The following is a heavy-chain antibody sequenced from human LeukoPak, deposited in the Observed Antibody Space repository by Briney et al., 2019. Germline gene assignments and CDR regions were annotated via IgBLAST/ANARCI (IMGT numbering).Heavy chain of an antibody. CDR2: IYYSGST. J-gene: IGHJ4*02. CDR3: ARGGAWVDY. CDR1: GGSIRNYY. D-gene: IGHD1-26*01. Sequence: SETLSLTCTVSGGSIRNYYWSWIRQPPGKGLEWIGYIYYSGSTNYNPSLKSRLTISVDTSKNQFSLKLSSVTAADTAVYYCARGGAWVDYWGQGTLVTVSS. V-gene: IGHV4-59*01.